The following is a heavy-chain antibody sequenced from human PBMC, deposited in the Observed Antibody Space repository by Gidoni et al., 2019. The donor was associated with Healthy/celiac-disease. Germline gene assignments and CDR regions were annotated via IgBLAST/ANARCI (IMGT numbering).Heavy chain of an antibody. J-gene: IGHJ5*02. Sequence: EVQLVESGGGLIQPGGSLRLSCAASGFTVSSNYMSWVRQAPGKGLEWVSVIYSGGSTYYADSVKGRFTISRDNSKNTLYLQMNSLRAEDTAVYYCARVEGILTGSNWFDPWGQGTLVTVSS. V-gene: IGHV3-53*01. CDR2: IYSGGST. CDR3: ARVEGILTGSNWFDP. CDR1: GFTVSSNY. D-gene: IGHD3-9*01.